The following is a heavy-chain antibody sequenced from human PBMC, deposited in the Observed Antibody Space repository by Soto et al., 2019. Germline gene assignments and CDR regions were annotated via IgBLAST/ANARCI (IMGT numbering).Heavy chain of an antibody. Sequence: SETLSLTCSVSGGSISSGDNFWSWIRQYPGKGLEWIGFIYHSGSTYYNPSLKSRVTISVDTSKKQFSLNLSSVTAADTAVYYCARGFGSSSWDYWGQGTPVTVSS. J-gene: IGHJ4*02. CDR2: IYHSGST. V-gene: IGHV4-31*02. CDR1: GGSISSGDNF. CDR3: ARGFGSSSWDY. D-gene: IGHD6-13*01.